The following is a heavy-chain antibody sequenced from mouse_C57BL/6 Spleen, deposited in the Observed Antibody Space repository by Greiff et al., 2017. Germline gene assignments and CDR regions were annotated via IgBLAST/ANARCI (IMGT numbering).Heavy chain of an antibody. CDR2: IYPRSGNT. CDR1: GYTFTSYG. J-gene: IGHJ3*01. CDR3: ARPGHDYDLDWFAY. V-gene: IGHV1-81*01. Sequence: QVQLQQSGAELARPGASVKLSCKASGYTFTSYGISWVKQRTGQGLEWIGEIYPRSGNTYYNEKFKSKATLTVDKSSSTAYMQLSSLTSEDSAVYYCARPGHDYDLDWFAYWGQGTLVTVSA. D-gene: IGHD2-4*01.